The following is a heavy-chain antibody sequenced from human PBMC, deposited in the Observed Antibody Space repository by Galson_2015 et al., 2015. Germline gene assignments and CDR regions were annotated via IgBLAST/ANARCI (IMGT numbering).Heavy chain of an antibody. V-gene: IGHV3-30*18. CDR2: ISYDGSNK. Sequence: SLRLSCAASGFTFSSYGMHWVRQAPGKGLEWVAVISYDGSNKYYADSVKGRFTISRDNSKNTLYLQMNSLRAEDTAVYYCAKEPGLWGSSWLSDAFDIWGQGTMVTVSS. D-gene: IGHD6-13*01. CDR1: GFTFSSYG. CDR3: AKEPGLWGSSWLSDAFDI. J-gene: IGHJ3*02.